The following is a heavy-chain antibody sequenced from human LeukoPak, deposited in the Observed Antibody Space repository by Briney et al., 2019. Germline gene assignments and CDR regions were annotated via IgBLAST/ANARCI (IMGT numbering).Heavy chain of an antibody. CDR1: GYTFTGYY. D-gene: IGHD1-26*01. J-gene: IGHJ4*02. V-gene: IGHV1-18*04. CDR2: ISAYNGNT. Sequence: GASVKVSCKASGYTFTGYYMHWVRQAPGQGLEWMGWISAYNGNTNYAQKLQGRVTMTTDTSTSTAYMELRSLRSDDTAVYYCARSTGYRGSYGVDYWGQGTLVTVSS. CDR3: ARSTGYRGSYGVDY.